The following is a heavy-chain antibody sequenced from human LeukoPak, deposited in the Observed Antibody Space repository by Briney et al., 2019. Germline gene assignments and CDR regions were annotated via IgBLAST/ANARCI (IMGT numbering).Heavy chain of an antibody. Sequence: GGSLRLSCAASGFTFSSYEMNWVRQAPGKGLEWVSYISSSGSTIYYADSVKGRFTISRDSARTSLYLQMNSLRAEDTAVYYCARGPYYSDTGGYYYLRAFDFWGQGTRVTVSS. D-gene: IGHD3-22*01. CDR3: ARGPYYSDTGGYYYLRAFDF. CDR1: GFTFSSYE. CDR2: ISSSGSTI. V-gene: IGHV3-48*03. J-gene: IGHJ4*02.